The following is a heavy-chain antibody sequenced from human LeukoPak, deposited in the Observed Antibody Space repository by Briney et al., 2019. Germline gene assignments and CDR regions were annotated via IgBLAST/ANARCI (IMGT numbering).Heavy chain of an antibody. CDR1: GFTFSSYS. V-gene: IGHV3-48*01. D-gene: IGHD5-18*01. Sequence: GGSLRLSCAASGFTFSSYSMNWVRQAPGKGLEWVSYISSSSSTIYYADSVKGRFTISRDNSKNTLYLQMNSLRVEDTAVYYCARRGYFAPFYYMDVWGKGTTVTVSS. CDR3: ARRGYFAPFYYMDV. CDR2: ISSSSSTI. J-gene: IGHJ6*03.